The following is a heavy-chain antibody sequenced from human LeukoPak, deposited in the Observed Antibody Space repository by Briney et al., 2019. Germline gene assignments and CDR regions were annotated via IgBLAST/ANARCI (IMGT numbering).Heavy chain of an antibody. D-gene: IGHD3-22*01. CDR2: IYHSGST. CDR1: GGSISSYY. J-gene: IGHJ4*02. V-gene: IGHV4-59*01. CDR3: AGNYYHSTGPKY. Sequence: SETLPLTCTVSGGSISSYYWSWIRQPPGKGLEWIGYIYHSGSTNYNPSLKSRVTISVDTSKNQFSLKLSSVTAADTAVYYCAGNYYHSTGPKYWGQGTLVTVSS.